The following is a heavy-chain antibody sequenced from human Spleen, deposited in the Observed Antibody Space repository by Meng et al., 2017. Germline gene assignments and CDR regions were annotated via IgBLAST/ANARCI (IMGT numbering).Heavy chain of an antibody. CDR3: AGKYYYDSSGYYFDY. CDR2: INHSGST. V-gene: IGHV4-34*01. J-gene: IGHJ4*02. Sequence: SETLSLTCAVYGGSFSGYYWSWIRQPPGKGLEWIGEINHSGSTNYNPSLKSRVTISVDTSKNQFSLKLSSVTAADTAVYYCAGKYYYDSSGYYFDYWGQGTLVTVSS. D-gene: IGHD3-22*01. CDR1: GGSFSGYY.